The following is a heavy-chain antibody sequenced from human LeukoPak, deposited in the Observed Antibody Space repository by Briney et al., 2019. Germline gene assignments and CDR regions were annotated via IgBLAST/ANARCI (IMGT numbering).Heavy chain of an antibody. CDR2: INAGNGNT. Sequence: GASVKVPCKASGYTFTSYAMHWVRQAPGQRLEWMGWINAGNGNTNYAQKLQGRVTMTTDTSTSTAYMELRSLRSDDTAVYYCAREEGRYYGSGSYSHDYWGQGTLVTVSS. J-gene: IGHJ4*02. D-gene: IGHD3-10*01. CDR3: AREEGRYYGSGSYSHDY. V-gene: IGHV1-3*01. CDR1: GYTFTSYA.